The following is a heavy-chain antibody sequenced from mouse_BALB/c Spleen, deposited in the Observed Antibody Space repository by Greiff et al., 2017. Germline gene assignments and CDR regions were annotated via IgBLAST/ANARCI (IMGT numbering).Heavy chain of an antibody. J-gene: IGHJ2*01. CDR3: VREGYRSYFDY. V-gene: IGHV2-9-2*01. D-gene: IGHD2-14*01. CDR2: IWTGGGT. Sequence: QVQLKQSGPGLVAPSQSLSITCTVSGFSLTSYDISWIRQPPGKGLEWLGVIWTGGGTNYNSAFMSRLSISKDNSKSQVFLKMNSLQTDDTAIYYCVREGYRSYFDYWGQGTTLTVSS. CDR1: GFSLTSYD.